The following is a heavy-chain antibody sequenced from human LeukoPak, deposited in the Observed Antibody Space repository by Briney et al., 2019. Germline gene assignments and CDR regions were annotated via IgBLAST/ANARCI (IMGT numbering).Heavy chain of an antibody. CDR3: ARDNIVVVAATKAYYFDY. CDR2: IYHSGST. Sequence: SSETLSLTCTVSGYSISSGYYWGWIRQPPGKGLEWIGSIYHSGSTYYNPSFKSRVTISVDTSKNQFSLKLSSVTAADTAVYYCARDNIVVVAATKAYYFDYWGQGTLVTVSS. V-gene: IGHV4-38-2*02. D-gene: IGHD2-15*01. J-gene: IGHJ4*02. CDR1: GYSISSGYY.